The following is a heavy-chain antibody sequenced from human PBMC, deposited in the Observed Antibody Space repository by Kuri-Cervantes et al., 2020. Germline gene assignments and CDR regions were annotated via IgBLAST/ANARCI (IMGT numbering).Heavy chain of an antibody. D-gene: IGHD5-24*01. V-gene: IGHV3-30-3*01. CDR2: ISYDGSNK. J-gene: IGHJ4*02. Sequence: GESLKISCAASGFTFSSYAMHWVRQAPGKGLEWVAVISYDGSNKYYADSVKGRFTISRDNSRNTLFLQMSSLRAEDTALYYCAKDFRGDAYNPSFWNWGQGTLVTVSS. CDR1: GFTFSSYA. CDR3: AKDFRGDAYNPSFWN.